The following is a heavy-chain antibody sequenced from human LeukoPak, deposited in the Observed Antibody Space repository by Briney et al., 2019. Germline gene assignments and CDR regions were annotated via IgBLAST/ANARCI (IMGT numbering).Heavy chain of an antibody. CDR2: ISAYNGDK. V-gene: IGHV1-18*01. Sequence: ASVKVSCKPSGYTFNNYGITWVRQAPGQGLEWMGWISAYNGDKNYAQNLQGRVTMTTDTSTRTAYMELRSLSSDDTAVYYCARASASLTNSNSYYFETTKKNAFDIWGQGTMVTVSS. CDR3: ARASASLTNSNSYYFETTKKNAFDI. CDR1: GYTFNNYG. J-gene: IGHJ3*02. D-gene: IGHD3-22*01.